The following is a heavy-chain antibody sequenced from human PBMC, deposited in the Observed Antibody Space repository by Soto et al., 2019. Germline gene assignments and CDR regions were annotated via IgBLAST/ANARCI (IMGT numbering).Heavy chain of an antibody. Sequence: QVQLVQSGAEVKKPGATVKVSCKASGYIVTSFGINWVRQAPGQGLEWMGGISEYGDSNYSEKLQDRVSLTTDTYTDTAYMELRSLGSDDTGVYYCARGGGAYDVWGQGTKITVPS. J-gene: IGHJ3*01. CDR3: ARGGGAYDV. CDR2: ISEYGDS. CDR1: GYIVTSFG. V-gene: IGHV1-18*01.